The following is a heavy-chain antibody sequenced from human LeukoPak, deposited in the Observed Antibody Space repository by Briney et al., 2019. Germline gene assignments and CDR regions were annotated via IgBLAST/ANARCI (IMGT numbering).Heavy chain of an antibody. J-gene: IGHJ4*02. CDR3: AATRRDGYNFFDY. Sequence: VASVRVSCTASGFTFTSSAMRWVRQARGQRLEWIGCILVGSGNTNYAQKLQERVTITRDMSTSTAYMEMSSLRSEDTAVYYCAATRRDGYNFFDYWGQGTLVTVSS. CDR1: GFTFTSSA. D-gene: IGHD5-24*01. V-gene: IGHV1-58*02. CDR2: ILVGSGNT.